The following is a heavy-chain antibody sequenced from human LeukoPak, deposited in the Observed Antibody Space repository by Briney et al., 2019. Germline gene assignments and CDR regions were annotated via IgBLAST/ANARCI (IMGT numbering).Heavy chain of an antibody. J-gene: IGHJ4*02. CDR3: ARPNSLGYYFDF. Sequence: PSETLSLTCNVSGGSISSYYWSWIRQPPGMGLEWIGHIYYSGSTNYNPSLKSRATMSVDASKNQFSLKLTSVTAADTAVYYCARPNSLGYYFDFWGQGTLVTVSS. D-gene: IGHD4-23*01. V-gene: IGHV4-59*01. CDR2: IYYSGST. CDR1: GGSISSYY.